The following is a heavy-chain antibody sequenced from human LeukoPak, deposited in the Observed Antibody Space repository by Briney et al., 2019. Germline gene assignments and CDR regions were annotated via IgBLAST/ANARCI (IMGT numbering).Heavy chain of an antibody. CDR1: GYTLTELS. D-gene: IGHD5-12*01. V-gene: IGHV1-24*01. CDR2: FDPEDGET. CDR3: ARGYSGYDYDYYYYMDV. J-gene: IGHJ6*03. Sequence: ASVKVSCKVSGYTLTELSMHWVRQAPGKGLEWMGGFDPEDGETIYAQKFQGRVTMTEDTSTDTAYMELSSLRSEDTAVYYCARGYSGYDYDYYYYMDVWGKGTTVTISS.